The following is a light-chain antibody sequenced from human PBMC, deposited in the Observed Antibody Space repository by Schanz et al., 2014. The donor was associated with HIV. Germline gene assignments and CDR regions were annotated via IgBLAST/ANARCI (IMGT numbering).Light chain of an antibody. CDR3: QQYGSSLGA. J-gene: IGKJ3*01. V-gene: IGKV3-20*01. CDR1: QSVGSY. CDR2: GAS. Sequence: EIVLTQSPATLSLSPGESATLSCRASQSVGSYLAWYQQKPGQAPRLLIYGASSRATGIPDRFSGSGSGTDFTLTISRLEPEDFAVYYCQQYGSSLGAFGPGTKVDLK.